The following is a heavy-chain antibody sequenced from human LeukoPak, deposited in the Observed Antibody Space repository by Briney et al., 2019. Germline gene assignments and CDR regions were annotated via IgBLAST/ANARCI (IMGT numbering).Heavy chain of an antibody. CDR2: ISGDGGST. D-gene: IGHD6-19*01. CDR3: ARESETSGWYDY. V-gene: IGHV3-43*02. Sequence: GGSLRLSCAAPGFFFDNYAIHWVRQAPGKGLEWVSLISGDGGSTFYADSVRGRFTISRDNTRKSLSLQMSSLRSEDTALYYCARESETSGWYDYWGQGTLVTVS. CDR1: GFFFDNYA. J-gene: IGHJ4*02.